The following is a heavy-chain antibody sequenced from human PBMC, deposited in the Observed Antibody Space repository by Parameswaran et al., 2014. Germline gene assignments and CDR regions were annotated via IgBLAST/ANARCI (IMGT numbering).Heavy chain of an antibody. CDR3: ARAVLSVTDY. Sequence: WVRQAPGQGLEWMGIINPSGGSTSYAQKFQGRVTMTRDTSTSTVYMELSSLRSEDTAVYYCARAVLSVTDYWGQGTLVTVSS. V-gene: IGHV1-46*01. CDR2: INPSGGST. J-gene: IGHJ4*02. D-gene: IGHD3-3*01.